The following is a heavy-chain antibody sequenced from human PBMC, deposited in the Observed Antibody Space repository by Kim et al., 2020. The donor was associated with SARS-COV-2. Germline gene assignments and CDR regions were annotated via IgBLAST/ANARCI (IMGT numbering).Heavy chain of an antibody. V-gene: IGHV3-74*01. Sequence: GGSLRLSCAASGFTFSNFWMHWVRQAPGKGLVWVSRMNEDGSETAYADSVRGRFTISRDNAKNTLFLQMNSLRVDDTAVYYCVRGTLAPGGTEHWGQGTLVAVSS. CDR1: GFTFSNFW. CDR2: MNEDGSET. J-gene: IGHJ4*02. CDR3: VRGTLAPGGTEH. D-gene: IGHD6-13*01.